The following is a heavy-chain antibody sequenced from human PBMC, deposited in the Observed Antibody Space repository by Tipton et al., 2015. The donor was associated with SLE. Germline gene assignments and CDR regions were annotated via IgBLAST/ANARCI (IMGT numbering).Heavy chain of an antibody. CDR1: GGSFSDYS. CDR2: TYHSGSS. CDR3: ARGERD. Sequence: TLSLTCAVYGGSFSDYSWSWIRQPPGKGLEWIGYTYHSGSSYYNSSLKSRVTISVDRSKNQLSLRLSSVTAADTAVYYCARGERDWGQGTLVTVSS. V-gene: IGHV4-30-2*01. J-gene: IGHJ4*02.